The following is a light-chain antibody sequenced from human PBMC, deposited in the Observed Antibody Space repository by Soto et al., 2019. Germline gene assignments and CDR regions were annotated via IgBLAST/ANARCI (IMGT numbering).Light chain of an antibody. Sequence: DIQMTQSPSTLSASVGDRVTITCRASQSISDLLAWYQQKPGKAPKLLIYKASSLKSGFPSRFSGSGTGTEYTLTISSLQPDYFASYYCQQYNGYWTLGQGNKVEIK. CDR1: QSISDL. V-gene: IGKV1-5*03. CDR3: QQYNGYWT. J-gene: IGKJ1*01. CDR2: KAS.